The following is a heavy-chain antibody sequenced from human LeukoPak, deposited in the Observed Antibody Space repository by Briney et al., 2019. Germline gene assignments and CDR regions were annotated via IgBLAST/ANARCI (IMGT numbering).Heavy chain of an antibody. CDR3: ARGAWSSGWSSLYYYGMDV. CDR2: IYYSGST. J-gene: IGHJ6*02. Sequence: SGTLSLTCTVSGGSISSYYWSWIRQPPGKGLEWIGYIYYSGSTNYNPSLKSRVTISVDTSKNQFSLKLSSVTAADTAVYYCARGAWSSGWSSLYYYGMDVWGQGTTVTVSS. CDR1: GGSISSYY. V-gene: IGHV4-59*01. D-gene: IGHD6-19*01.